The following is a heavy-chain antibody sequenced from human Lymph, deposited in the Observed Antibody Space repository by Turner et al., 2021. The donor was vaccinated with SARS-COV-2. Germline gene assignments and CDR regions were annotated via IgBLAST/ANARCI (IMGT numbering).Heavy chain of an antibody. J-gene: IGHJ4*02. Sequence: QVQLVESGGGVVQPGRSLRLSCAASGFTFSSYAMHWVRQAPGKGLEWVAFISYDGSDKYYADAVKGRFTFSRDNSKNTLYLQMNSLRAEDTAVYYCARDRDSSGGVDYWGQGTLVTVAS. CDR1: GFTFSSYA. D-gene: IGHD3-22*01. V-gene: IGHV3-30*04. CDR3: ARDRDSSGGVDY. CDR2: ISYDGSDK.